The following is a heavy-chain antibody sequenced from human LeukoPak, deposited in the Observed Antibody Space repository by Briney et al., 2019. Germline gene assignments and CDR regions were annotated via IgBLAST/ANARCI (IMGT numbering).Heavy chain of an antibody. J-gene: IGHJ6*03. D-gene: IGHD5-18*01. CDR1: GFTFSSYA. Sequence: PGGSLRLSCAASGFTFSSYAMHWVRQAPGKGLQYISAIGSNGGSTYYANSVKGRFTISRDNSKNTLYLQMGSLRAEDMAVYYCARDKGTGYSYGWSYYYYMDVWGKGTTVTVSS. V-gene: IGHV3-64*01. CDR2: IGSNGGST. CDR3: ARDKGTGYSYGWSYYYYMDV.